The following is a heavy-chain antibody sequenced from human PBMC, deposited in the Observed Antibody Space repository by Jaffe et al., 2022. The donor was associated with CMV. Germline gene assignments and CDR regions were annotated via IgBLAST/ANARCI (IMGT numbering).Heavy chain of an antibody. J-gene: IGHJ6*03. Sequence: EVQLVESGGGLVKPGGSLRLSCAASGFTFSSYSMNWVRQAPGKGLEWVSSISSSSSYIYYADSVKGRFTISRDNAKNSLYLQMNSLRAEDTAVYYCARATTVTDYYYYYYMDVWGKGTTVTVSS. D-gene: IGHD4-17*01. CDR1: GFTFSSYS. CDR3: ARATTVTDYYYYYYMDV. CDR2: ISSSSSYI. V-gene: IGHV3-21*01.